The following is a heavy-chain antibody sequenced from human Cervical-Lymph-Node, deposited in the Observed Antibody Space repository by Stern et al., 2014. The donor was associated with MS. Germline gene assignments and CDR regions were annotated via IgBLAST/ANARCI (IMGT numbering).Heavy chain of an antibody. Sequence: VQLLESGGGVVRPGRSLRLSCATSGFTFSRSAVLWVRQAPGTGLEWVAAISYDGSNKSYGDSVKGRFTISRDNSKNTLFLQMNNLRPEDSGVYHCARDRLDGDYVYYYGLDVWGQGTTVTVSS. D-gene: IGHD4-17*01. CDR3: ARDRLDGDYVYYYGLDV. J-gene: IGHJ6*02. V-gene: IGHV3-30*04. CDR2: ISYDGSNK. CDR1: GFTFSRSA.